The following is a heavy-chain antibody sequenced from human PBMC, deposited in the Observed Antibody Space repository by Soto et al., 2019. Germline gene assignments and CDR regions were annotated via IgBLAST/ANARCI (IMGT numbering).Heavy chain of an antibody. V-gene: IGHV1-46*01. Sequence: ASVKVSCKASGYTFTSYYMHWVRQAPGQGLEWMGILNPSGGSTSYAQKFQGRVTMTRDTSTSTVYMELSSLRSEDTAVYYCARDGRSAATSDYYYGMDVWGQGTTVTVSS. J-gene: IGHJ6*02. D-gene: IGHD2-15*01. CDR3: ARDGRSAATSDYYYGMDV. CDR1: GYTFTSYY. CDR2: LNPSGGST.